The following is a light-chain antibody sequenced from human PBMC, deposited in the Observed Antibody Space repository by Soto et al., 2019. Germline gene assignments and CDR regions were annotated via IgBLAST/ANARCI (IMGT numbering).Light chain of an antibody. CDR1: QSVSSNF. CDR3: QQYDTSLWT. CDR2: GTS. Sequence: EIVLTQSPGTLSLSPGERATLSCRASQSVSSNFLAWYQQKPGQAPRLLIYGTSSRATGIPDRFSSSGSGTDFTPTISRLEPEDFAVYYGQQYDTSLWTFGQGTKVEIK. V-gene: IGKV3-20*01. J-gene: IGKJ1*01.